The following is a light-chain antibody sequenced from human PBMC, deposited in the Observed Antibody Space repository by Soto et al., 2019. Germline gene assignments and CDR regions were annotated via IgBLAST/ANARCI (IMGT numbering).Light chain of an antibody. CDR2: DAS. Sequence: MTQSPATLSVSPGERATFSCRASQSISDWLAWYQQKPGKAPKLLIYDASGLESGVPSRFSGSGSGTEFTLTISSLQPDDFATYYCQQYNSYSLTFGGGTKVEIK. V-gene: IGKV1-5*01. J-gene: IGKJ4*01. CDR1: QSISDW. CDR3: QQYNSYSLT.